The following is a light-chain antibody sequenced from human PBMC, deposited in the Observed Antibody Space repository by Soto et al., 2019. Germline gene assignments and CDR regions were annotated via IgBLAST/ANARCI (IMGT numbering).Light chain of an antibody. CDR2: EVR. CDR3: SSYTSSSTLV. J-gene: IGLJ1*01. Sequence: SALTQPASVSGSPGQSITISCTGTSSDVGGYKYVSWSQQHPGKAPKLMIYEVRNRPSGVSNRFSGSKSGNTASLTISELQAEDEADYYCSSYTSSSTLVFGTGTKVTVL. CDR1: SSDVGGYKY. V-gene: IGLV2-14*01.